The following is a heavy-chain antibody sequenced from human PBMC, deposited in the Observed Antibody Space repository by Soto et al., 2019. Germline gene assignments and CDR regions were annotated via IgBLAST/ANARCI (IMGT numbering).Heavy chain of an antibody. CDR1: GGSISSSSYY. CDR3: AVHNYYGSGSYYKNY. D-gene: IGHD3-10*01. J-gene: IGHJ4*02. CDR2: IYYSGST. Sequence: ETLSLTCTVSGGSISSSSYYWGWIRQPPGKGLEWIGSIYYSGSTYYNPSLKSRVTISVDTSKNKFSLKLSSVTAADTVVYYCAVHNYYGSGSYYKNYWGQGTLVTVSS. V-gene: IGHV4-39*01.